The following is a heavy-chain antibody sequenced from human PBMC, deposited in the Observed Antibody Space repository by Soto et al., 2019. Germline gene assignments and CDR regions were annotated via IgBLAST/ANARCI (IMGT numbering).Heavy chain of an antibody. J-gene: IGHJ4*02. D-gene: IGHD6-19*01. CDR1: GFTFSNYA. CDR3: AKRGAFNSGWVGDIDY. CDR2: IINSGRST. Sequence: EVQLLESGGGLVQPGGSLRLSCAASGFTFSNYAMSWVRQAPGKGLEWVSSIINSGRSTYYADSVKGRFTISRDNSKNTLYLQMTSLRADDTAVYYCAKRGAFNSGWVGDIDYWGQGNLVTVSS. V-gene: IGHV3-23*01.